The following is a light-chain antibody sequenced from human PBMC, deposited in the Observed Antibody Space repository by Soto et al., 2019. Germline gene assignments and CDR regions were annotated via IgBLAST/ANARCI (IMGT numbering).Light chain of an antibody. CDR2: DVS. J-gene: IGLJ1*01. CDR3: SSYTTTGTQV. CDR1: TSDVGGFDY. V-gene: IGLV2-14*03. Sequence: QSALTQPASVSGSPGQSITLSCTGTTSDVGGFDYVSWYQQHPGKAPKLMIFDVSNRPSGVSDRFSGSKSGNTAPLTISGLQAEDEADYYCSSYTTTGTQVFGTGTKVTVL.